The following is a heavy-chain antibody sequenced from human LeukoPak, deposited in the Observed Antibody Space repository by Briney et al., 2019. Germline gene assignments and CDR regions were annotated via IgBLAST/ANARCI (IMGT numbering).Heavy chain of an antibody. CDR3: ARVLILVVPAASNWFDP. D-gene: IGHD2-2*01. J-gene: IGHJ5*02. Sequence: GASVKVSCKASGYTFTSYGISWVRQAPVQGLEWMGWISAYNGNTNYAQKLQGRVTMTTDTSTSTAYMELRSLRSDDTAMYYCARVLILVVPAASNWFDPWGQGTLVTVSS. V-gene: IGHV1-18*01. CDR2: ISAYNGNT. CDR1: GYTFTSYG.